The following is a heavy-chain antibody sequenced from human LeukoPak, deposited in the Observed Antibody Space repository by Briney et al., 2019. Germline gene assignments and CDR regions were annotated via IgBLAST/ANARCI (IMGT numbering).Heavy chain of an antibody. CDR2: MYYSGST. J-gene: IGHJ6*03. CDR1: GGSISSYY. Sequence: KSSETLSLTCTVSGGSISSYYWSWIRQPPGKGLEWIGYMYYSGSTNYNPSPKSRVTISVDTSKNQFSLKLSSVTAADTAVYYCARGIGSYDFWSGSYMDVWGKGTTVTVSS. CDR3: ARGIGSYDFWSGSYMDV. V-gene: IGHV4-59*01. D-gene: IGHD3-3*01.